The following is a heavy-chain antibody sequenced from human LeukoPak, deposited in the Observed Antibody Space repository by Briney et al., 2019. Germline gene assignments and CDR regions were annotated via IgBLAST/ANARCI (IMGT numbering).Heavy chain of an antibody. CDR1: GFTFSSYG. V-gene: IGHV3-30*03. Sequence: GRSLRLSCAASGFTFSSYGMHWVRQAPGKGLEWVAVISYDGSNKDYADSVKGRFTISRDNSKNTLYLQMNSLRAEDTAVYYCASGTTFDYWGQGTLVTVSS. CDR3: ASGTTFDY. CDR2: ISYDGSNK. J-gene: IGHJ4*02. D-gene: IGHD1-7*01.